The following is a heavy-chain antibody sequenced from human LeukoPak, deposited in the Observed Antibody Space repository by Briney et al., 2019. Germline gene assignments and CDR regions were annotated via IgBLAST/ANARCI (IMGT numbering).Heavy chain of an antibody. CDR2: IIPILGIA. Sequence: SVKVSCKASGYTFTSYGISWLRQAPGQGLEWMGRIIPILGIANYAQKFQGRVTITADKSTSTAYMELSSLRSEDTAVNYCASGYSYGSPFDYWRQGTLVTVSS. V-gene: IGHV1-69*04. CDR1: GYTFTSYG. CDR3: ASGYSYGSPFDY. D-gene: IGHD5-18*01. J-gene: IGHJ4*02.